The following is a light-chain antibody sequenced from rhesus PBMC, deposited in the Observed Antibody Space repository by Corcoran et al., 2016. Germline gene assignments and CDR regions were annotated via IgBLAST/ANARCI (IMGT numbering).Light chain of an antibody. CDR2: YAS. CDR1: QSVSSK. CDR3: QQFNYWLT. Sequence: EIVMTQSPATLSLSPGERATLSCRASQSVSSKLAWYQQKPGQAPRLLISYASHRATGIPDRFRGSGSGTALTLTISSLEPDDVGIYYCQQFNYWLTFGGGTKVELK. V-gene: IGKV3-35*01. J-gene: IGKJ4*01.